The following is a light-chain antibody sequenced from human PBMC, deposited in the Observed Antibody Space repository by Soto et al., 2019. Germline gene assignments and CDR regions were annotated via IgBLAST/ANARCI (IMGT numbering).Light chain of an antibody. CDR1: SSDIGNYNY. CDR2: DVS. CDR3: CSYAGSVIFV. V-gene: IGLV2-11*01. Sequence: QSALTQPRSVSGSPGQSVTISCTGTSSDIGNYNYVSWYQQYPGKAPKLIIYDVSKRPSGIPDRFFGSKFGNTASLTISGLQAEDEADYYCCSYAGSVIFVFGTGTKLTVL. J-gene: IGLJ1*01.